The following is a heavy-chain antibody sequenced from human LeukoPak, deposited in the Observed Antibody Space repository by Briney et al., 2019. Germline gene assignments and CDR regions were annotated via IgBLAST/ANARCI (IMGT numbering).Heavy chain of an antibody. V-gene: IGHV4-39*01. Sequence: PSETLSLTCTVSGGSISSSSYYWGWIRQPPGKGLEWIGSIYYSGSTYYNPSLKSRVTISVDTSKNQFSLKLYSVTAADTAVYYCARTRYYYNSRSYGAPYYFDYWGQGTLVTVSS. D-gene: IGHD3-10*01. CDR1: GGSISSSSYY. J-gene: IGHJ4*02. CDR3: ARTRYYYNSRSYGAPYYFDY. CDR2: IYYSGST.